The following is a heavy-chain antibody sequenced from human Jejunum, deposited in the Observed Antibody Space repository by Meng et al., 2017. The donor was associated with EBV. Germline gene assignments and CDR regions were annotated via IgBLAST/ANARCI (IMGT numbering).Heavy chain of an antibody. J-gene: IGHJ4*02. V-gene: IGHV3-23*01. CDR1: GFTFSSYS. CDR2: VSGSGGNT. Sequence: VQLWESGGGLGQPGGSLRLSCAASGFTFSSYSMSWVRQAPGKGLEWVSTVSGSGGNTYYADSVKGRFTISRDISKNTLYLQMNSLTAEDTAIYYCAKLLKYWGQGTLVTVSS. CDR3: AKLLKY.